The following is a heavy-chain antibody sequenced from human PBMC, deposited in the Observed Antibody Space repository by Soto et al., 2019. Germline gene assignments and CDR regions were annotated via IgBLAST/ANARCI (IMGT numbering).Heavy chain of an antibody. Sequence: QITLKESGPTRVKPTQTLTLTCTFSGFSLSTSGVGVGWIRQPPGKALERLALIYWDDDKRYSPSLKTRLTNTQDTSKNQVFLTMTNMDTVDTATYYCAHRGGLQGNRNGGYFDFWGQGALVTVST. CDR1: GFSLSTSGVG. CDR3: AHRGGLQGNRNGGYFDF. CDR2: IYWDDDK. V-gene: IGHV2-5*02. D-gene: IGHD1-1*01. J-gene: IGHJ4*02.